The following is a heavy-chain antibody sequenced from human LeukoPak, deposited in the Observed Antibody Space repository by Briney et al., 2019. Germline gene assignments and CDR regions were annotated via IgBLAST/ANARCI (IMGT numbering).Heavy chain of an antibody. CDR3: ASHRGDYATGYFDY. Sequence: PGGSLRFSCAASGLTFRNYGMHWVRQAPGKGLEWVAIISYDGSNKYYADSVRGRFTISKDNSQNTLYLQMNSLRAEDTAVYYCASHRGDYATGYFDYWGQGTLVTVSS. CDR1: GLTFRNYG. V-gene: IGHV3-30*03. D-gene: IGHD1-1*01. CDR2: ISYDGSNK. J-gene: IGHJ4*02.